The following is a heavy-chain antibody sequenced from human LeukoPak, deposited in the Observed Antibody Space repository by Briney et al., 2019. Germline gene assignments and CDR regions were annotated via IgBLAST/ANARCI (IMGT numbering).Heavy chain of an antibody. CDR1: GFTFSSYA. V-gene: IGHV3-30-3*01. J-gene: IGHJ6*02. Sequence: PGRSLRLSCAASGFTFSSYAMHWGRQAPGKGLEWVAVISYDGSNKYYADSVKGRFTISRDNSKNTLYLQMNSLRAEDTAVYYCAREVPRDGMDVWGQGTTVTVSS. CDR2: ISYDGSNK. CDR3: AREVPRDGMDV.